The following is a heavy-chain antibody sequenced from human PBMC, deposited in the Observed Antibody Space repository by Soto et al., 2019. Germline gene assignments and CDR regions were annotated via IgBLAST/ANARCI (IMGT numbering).Heavy chain of an antibody. V-gene: IGHV3-11*01. CDR2: ISSSGSTI. CDR3: ARDHEIRFLEWLLLDYYYYMDV. D-gene: IGHD3-3*01. Sequence: GGSLRLSCAASGFTFSDYYMSWIRQAPGKGLERVSYISSSGSTIYYADSVKGRFTISRDNAKNSLYLQMNSLRAEDTAVYYCARDHEIRFLEWLLLDYYYYMDVWGKGTTVTVSS. J-gene: IGHJ6*03. CDR1: GFTFSDYY.